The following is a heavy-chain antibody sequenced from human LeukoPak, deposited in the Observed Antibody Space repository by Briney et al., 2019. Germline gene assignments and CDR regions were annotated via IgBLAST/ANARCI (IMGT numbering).Heavy chain of an antibody. J-gene: IGHJ4*02. CDR2: INPNSGGT. V-gene: IGHV1-2*04. CDR1: GYTFTGYY. Sequence: ASVKVSCKASGYTFTGYYMHWVRQAPGQGLEWMGWINPNSGGTNYAQKFQGWVTMTRDTSISTAYMELSRLRSDDTAVYYCAGGAQTAVAGTDLDYWGQGTLVTVSS. D-gene: IGHD6-19*01. CDR3: AGGAQTAVAGTDLDY.